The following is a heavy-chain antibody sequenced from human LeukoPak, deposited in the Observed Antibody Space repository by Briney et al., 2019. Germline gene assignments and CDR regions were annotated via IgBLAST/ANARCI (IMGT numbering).Heavy chain of an antibody. CDR3: ARHYLLGATTYFDY. V-gene: IGHV5-51*01. CDR1: GCGFISYW. D-gene: IGHD1-26*01. Sequence: GAALQIFCKGAGCGFISYWIGWGRQLPGKGVEGMGFIYPVDSATRSSPSFQDQLTISADKSTTTPYLHWSSLKASDTAMYYCARHYLLGATTYFDYWGQGTLVTVSS. CDR2: IYPVDSAT. J-gene: IGHJ4*02.